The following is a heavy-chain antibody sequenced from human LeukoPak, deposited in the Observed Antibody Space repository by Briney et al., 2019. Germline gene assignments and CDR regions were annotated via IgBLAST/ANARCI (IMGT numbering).Heavy chain of an antibody. J-gene: IGHJ5*02. CDR2: IKQDGSEK. CDR3: ARGDYYGSGSYYFGNWFDP. CDR1: GFTFSSYW. V-gene: IGHV3-7*01. Sequence: GGSLRLSCAASGFTFSSYWMSWVRQAPGEGLEWVANIKQDGSEKYYVDSVKGRFTISRDNAKNSLYLQMNSLRAEDTAVYYCARGDYYGSGSYYFGNWFDPWGQGTLVTVSS. D-gene: IGHD3-10*01.